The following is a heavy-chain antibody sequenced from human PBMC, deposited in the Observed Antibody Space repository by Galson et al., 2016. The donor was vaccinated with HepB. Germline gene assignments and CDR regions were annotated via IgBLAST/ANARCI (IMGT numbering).Heavy chain of an antibody. CDR1: GFRFSSYA. CDR2: ISGSGGRT. Sequence: SLRLSCAASGFRFSSYAVSWVRRAPGRGLEWVSGISGSGGRTYYADSVKGRFTISRDNSKNTVYLQMNSLRVEDTALYYCAKDGYFASGSALYGMDVWGQGTTVTVSS. J-gene: IGHJ6*02. CDR3: AKDGYFASGSALYGMDV. D-gene: IGHD3-10*01. V-gene: IGHV3-23*01.